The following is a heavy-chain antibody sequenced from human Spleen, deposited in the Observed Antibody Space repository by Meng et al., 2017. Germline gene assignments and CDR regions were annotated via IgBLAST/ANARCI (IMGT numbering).Heavy chain of an antibody. V-gene: IGHV1-69*06. Sequence: QSQLLWSGVDVYEPWVSVKVSCKASGCTFRTYTINGVLQAPGQGLEWMVWIIPIYGTTNYAQKFQGRVTFTADRSTSTAYMELTSLRSDDTAVFFCARGLAVATDHDAFDFWGQGTLVTVSS. J-gene: IGHJ3*01. CDR3: ARGLAVATDHDAFDF. D-gene: IGHD6-19*01. CDR1: GCTFRTYT. CDR2: IIPIYGTT.